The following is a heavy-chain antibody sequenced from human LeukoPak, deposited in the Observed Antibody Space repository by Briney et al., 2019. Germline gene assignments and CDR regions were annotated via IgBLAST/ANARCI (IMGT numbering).Heavy chain of an antibody. CDR2: INWNGSST. CDR3: ARDTHCSSTSCYSLPGDYYYYMDV. V-gene: IGHV3-20*01. CDR1: GFTFDDYG. J-gene: IGHJ6*03. D-gene: IGHD2-2*01. Sequence: GGSLRLSCAASGFTFDDYGMSWVRQAPGKGLEWVYGINWNGSSTGYAESVKGRFTIARDNAKNSLYLQINSLRAEDTALYHCARDTHCSSTSCYSLPGDYYYYMDVWGKGTTVTVSS.